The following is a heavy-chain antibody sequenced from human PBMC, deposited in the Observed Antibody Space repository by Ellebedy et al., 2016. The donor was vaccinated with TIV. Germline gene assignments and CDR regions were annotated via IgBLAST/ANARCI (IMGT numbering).Heavy chain of an antibody. V-gene: IGHV1-18*04. CDR2: ISAYNGNT. D-gene: IGHD1-26*01. CDR1: GYTFTSYG. CDR3: ATITGFRGSYGERYYFDY. Sequence: ASVKVSCKASGYTFTSYGISWVRQAPGQGLEWMGWISAYNGNTNYAQKFQGRVTMTEDTSTDTAYMELSSLRSEDTAVYYCATITGFRGSYGERYYFDYWGQGTLVTVSS. J-gene: IGHJ4*02.